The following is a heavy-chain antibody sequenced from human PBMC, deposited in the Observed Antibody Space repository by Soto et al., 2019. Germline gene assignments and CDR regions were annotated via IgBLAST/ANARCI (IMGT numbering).Heavy chain of an antibody. CDR3: ARFGSASYYYSGVDV. Sequence: QVQLVQSETEVKKPGASVKVSCKASGYIFTNYDITWVRQAPGQGSEWMGWVSGYTGNTKYAQKFQDRVTMTTDTSTSTVYMELRGLRSDDTAVYYCARFGSASYYYSGVDVWGQGTTVFVSS. D-gene: IGHD3-10*01. CDR1: GYIFTNYD. V-gene: IGHV1-18*01. J-gene: IGHJ6*02. CDR2: VSGYTGNT.